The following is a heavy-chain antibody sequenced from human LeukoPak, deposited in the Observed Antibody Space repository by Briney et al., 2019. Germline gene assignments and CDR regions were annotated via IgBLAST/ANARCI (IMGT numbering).Heavy chain of an antibody. J-gene: IGHJ4*02. V-gene: IGHV1-69*01. CDR2: IIPIFGTA. Sequence: GSSVKVSCKASGGTFSSYAISWVRQAPGQGLEWMGGIIPIFGTANYAQKFQGRVTITADESTSTAYMELSSLRSEDTAVYYCARVVTGYSGYDFRGSGGNYFDYWGQGTLVTVSS. D-gene: IGHD5-12*01. CDR3: ARVVTGYSGYDFRGSGGNYFDY. CDR1: GGTFSSYA.